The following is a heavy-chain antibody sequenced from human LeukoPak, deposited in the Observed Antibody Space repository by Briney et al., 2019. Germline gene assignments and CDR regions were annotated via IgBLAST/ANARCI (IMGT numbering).Heavy chain of an antibody. CDR2: ISGSGGST. Sequence: QPGGSLRLSCAATGFTFSSYAMSWVRQAPGKGLEWVSAISGSGGSTYYADSVKGRFTISRDNSKNTLYLQMNSLRAEDTAVYYCAKVLSGYYSFDYWGQGTLVTVSS. CDR3: AKVLSGYYSFDY. J-gene: IGHJ4*02. D-gene: IGHD3-22*01. V-gene: IGHV3-23*01. CDR1: GFTFSSYA.